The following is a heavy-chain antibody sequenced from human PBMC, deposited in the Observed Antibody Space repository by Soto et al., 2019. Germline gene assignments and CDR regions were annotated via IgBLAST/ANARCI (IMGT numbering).Heavy chain of an antibody. J-gene: IGHJ4*02. CDR2: IYWDDDK. CDR1: GFSLSTSGVG. Sequence: QITLKESGPPLVKPTQTLTLTCTFSGFSLSTSGVGVGWIRQPPGKALEWLALIYWDDDKRYSPSLKSRLTITKDTSKNQVVLTMTNMDPVDTATYYCARTRAPRISDYWGQGTLVTVSS. CDR3: ARTRAPRISDY. D-gene: IGHD1-20*01. V-gene: IGHV2-5*02.